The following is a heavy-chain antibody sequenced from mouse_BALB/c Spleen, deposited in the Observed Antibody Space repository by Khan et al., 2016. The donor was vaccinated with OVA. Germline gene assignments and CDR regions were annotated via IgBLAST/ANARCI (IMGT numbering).Heavy chain of an antibody. J-gene: IGHJ3*01. V-gene: IGHV5-6*01. D-gene: IGHD1-1*01. CDR1: GFTFSTYG. CDR2: ISSGGSYT. Sequence: EVQLVESGGDLVKPGGPLKLSCAASGFTFSTYGMSWVRQTPDKRLEWVATISSGGSYTFYPDSVKGRFTISRDNANNTLYLQMTSLKSDDTAMYYCSRLAYYYASEGFAYWGQGTLVTVSA. CDR3: SRLAYYYASEGFAY.